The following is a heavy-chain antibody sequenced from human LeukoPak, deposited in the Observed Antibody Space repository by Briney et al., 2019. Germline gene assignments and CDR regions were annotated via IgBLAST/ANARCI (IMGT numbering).Heavy chain of an antibody. D-gene: IGHD3-22*01. V-gene: IGHV4-59*01. CDR3: AREDSSGYYAY. J-gene: IGHJ4*02. CDR2: IYYSGST. Sequence: SETLSLTCTVSGGSISSYYWSWIRQPPGKGLEWIGYIYYSGSTNYNPSLKSRVTISVDTSKNQFSLKPSSVTAADTAVYYCAREDSSGYYAYWGQGTLVTVSS. CDR1: GGSISSYY.